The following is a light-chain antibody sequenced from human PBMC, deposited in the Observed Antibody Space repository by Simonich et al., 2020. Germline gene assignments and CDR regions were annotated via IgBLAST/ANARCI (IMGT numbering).Light chain of an antibody. V-gene: IGLV8-61*01. Sequence: QTVVTQEPSFSVSPGGTVTLTCGLSSGSVSTSYYHSWYQQTPGQAPRTLISSTNTRSSGVPDRFSGSILGNKAALTITGAQADDESDYYCVLYMGSGIWVFGGGTKLTVL. CDR1: SGSVSTSYY. J-gene: IGLJ3*02. CDR2: STN. CDR3: VLYMGSGIWV.